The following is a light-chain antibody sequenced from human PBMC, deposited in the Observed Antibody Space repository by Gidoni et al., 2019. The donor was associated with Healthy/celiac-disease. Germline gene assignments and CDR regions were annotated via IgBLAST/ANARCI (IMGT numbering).Light chain of an antibody. CDR3: QQRSNWPPFT. Sequence: EIVLTQSPATLSLSPGERATLSCRASQSVSSYLAWYQQKPGQAPRLLIYDASNRATGIPARVRGSGSGTDFTLTISSLEPEDFAVYYCQQRSNWPPFTFGPGTKVDIK. V-gene: IGKV3-11*01. CDR1: QSVSSY. CDR2: DAS. J-gene: IGKJ3*01.